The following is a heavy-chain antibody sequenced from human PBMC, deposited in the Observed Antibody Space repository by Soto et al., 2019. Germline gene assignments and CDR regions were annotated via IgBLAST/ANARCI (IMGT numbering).Heavy chain of an antibody. J-gene: IGHJ4*02. CDR1: GYAFTTYG. Sequence: QVHLVQSGAEVKKPGASVKVSCKGSGYAFTTYGITWVRQAPGQGLEWMGWFCAHNGNTNYAQKLQGRVTVTRDTSTSTAYMELRTLRSTDTAVYYCARGRYGDYWGQGALVTFSS. D-gene: IGHD1-1*01. V-gene: IGHV1-18*01. CDR3: ARGRYGDY. CDR2: FCAHNGNT.